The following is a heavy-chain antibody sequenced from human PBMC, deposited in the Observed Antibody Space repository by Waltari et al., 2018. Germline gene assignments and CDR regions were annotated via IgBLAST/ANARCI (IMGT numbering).Heavy chain of an antibody. CDR2: IESGGST. CDR3: AKGEPLMRTTKE. J-gene: IGHJ4*02. Sequence: EVQLLGSGGGLVQPGGSLLLSGAASGFTFGTYNMGWVRLAPGKGLAWVSTIESGGSTYYADSVKGRFTIARDKAKNTLSLQMNSLRAEDTAIYYCAKGEPLMRTTKEWGQGTLVTVSS. V-gene: IGHV3-23*01. D-gene: IGHD1-7*01. CDR1: GFTFGTYN.